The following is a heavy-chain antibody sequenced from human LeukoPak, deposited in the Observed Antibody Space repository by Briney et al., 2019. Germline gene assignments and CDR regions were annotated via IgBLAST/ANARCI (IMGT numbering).Heavy chain of an antibody. CDR1: GGSFSGYY. CDR3: ARGDYDFWSGYYTGEYFQH. Sequence: SETLSLTCAVYGGSFSGYYWSWIRQPPGKGLEWIGEINHSGSTNYNPSLKSRVTISVDTSKNQFSLKLSSVTAADTAVYYCARGDYDFWSGYYTGEYFQHWGQGTLVTVSS. V-gene: IGHV4-34*01. D-gene: IGHD3-3*01. J-gene: IGHJ1*01. CDR2: INHSGST.